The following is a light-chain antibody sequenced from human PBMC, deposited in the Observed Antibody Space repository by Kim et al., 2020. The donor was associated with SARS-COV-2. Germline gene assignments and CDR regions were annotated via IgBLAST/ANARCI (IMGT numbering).Light chain of an antibody. J-gene: IGLJ3*02. CDR3: SSYTTSITWV. Sequence: QSALTQPASVSGSPGQSITISCTGTSSDVGAYNHVSWYQQHPGKAPKLMISDVSKRPSGVSNRFSGSKSGNTASLTISGLQAEDEGDYYCSSYTTSITWVFGGGTKLTVL. CDR2: DVS. V-gene: IGLV2-14*01. CDR1: SSDVGAYNH.